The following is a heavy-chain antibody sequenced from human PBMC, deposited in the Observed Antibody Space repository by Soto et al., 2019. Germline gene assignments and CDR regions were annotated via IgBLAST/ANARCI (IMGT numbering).Heavy chain of an antibody. Sequence: ASVKVSCKASGYTFTSYGISWVRQAPGQGLEWMGWISPYNGNTNYAQKLQGRVTMTTDTSTSTAYMELRSLRSDDTAVYYCASGGYYYDSSGYYVSNYYYYGMDVWGQGTTVTVSS. V-gene: IGHV1-18*01. D-gene: IGHD3-22*01. CDR2: ISPYNGNT. J-gene: IGHJ6*02. CDR3: ASGGYYYDSSGYYVSNYYYYGMDV. CDR1: GYTFTSYG.